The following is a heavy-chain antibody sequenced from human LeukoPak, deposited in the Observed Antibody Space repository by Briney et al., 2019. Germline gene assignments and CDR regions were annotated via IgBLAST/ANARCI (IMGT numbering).Heavy chain of an antibody. CDR3: AREGDFWSGSFDY. CDR2: ISHSGSP. Sequence: SQTLSLTCAVSGGSISSGDHSWSWIRQPPGKGLEWIGYISHSGSPSYNPSLKSRVTLSVDRSKNQFSLKLSSVTAADTAVYYCAREGDFWSGSFDYWGQGTLVTVSS. D-gene: IGHD3-3*01. V-gene: IGHV4-30-2*01. CDR1: GGSISSGDHS. J-gene: IGHJ4*02.